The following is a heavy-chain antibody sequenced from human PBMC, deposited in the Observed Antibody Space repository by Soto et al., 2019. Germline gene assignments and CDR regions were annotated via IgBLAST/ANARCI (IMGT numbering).Heavy chain of an antibody. Sequence: PGGSPRLSCAAVGFNFSTHGMHWVRQNPGKGLEWVAVIWYDGSNKYYADSVKGRFTISRDNSKNTLYLQMNSLRAEDTAVYYCASRGYGGNEPFDYWSQGTLVTVSS. CDR1: GFNFSTHG. D-gene: IGHD2-15*01. CDR3: ASRGYGGNEPFDY. CDR2: IWYDGSNK. V-gene: IGHV3-33*01. J-gene: IGHJ4*02.